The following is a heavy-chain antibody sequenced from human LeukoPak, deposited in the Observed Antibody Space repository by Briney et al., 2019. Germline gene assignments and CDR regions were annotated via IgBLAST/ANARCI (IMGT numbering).Heavy chain of an antibody. J-gene: IGHJ4*02. CDR2: IDPSDSYT. CDR3: ARLPSVAAVAGDYFDY. D-gene: IGHD6-19*01. Sequence: GESLKISCKGSGYSFTSYWISWVRQMPGKGLEWMGRIDPSDSYTNYSPSLQGHVTISADKSISTAYLQWSSLKASDTAMYYCARLPSVAAVAGDYFDYWGQGTLVTVSS. V-gene: IGHV5-10-1*01. CDR1: GYSFTSYW.